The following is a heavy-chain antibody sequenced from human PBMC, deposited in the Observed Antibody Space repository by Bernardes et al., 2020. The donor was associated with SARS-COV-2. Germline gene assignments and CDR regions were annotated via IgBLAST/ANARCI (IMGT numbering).Heavy chain of an antibody. CDR3: ARDYPDPAD. CDR2: IYSGGST. D-gene: IGHD6-13*01. V-gene: IGHV3-66*01. J-gene: IGHJ4*02. Sequence: GGSLRLSCAASGFTFSSYWMSWVRQAPGKGLEWVSVIYSGGSTYYADSVKGRFTISRDNSKNTLYLQMNSLTAEDTAVYYCARDYPDPADWGQGTLVTVSS. CDR1: GFTFSSYW.